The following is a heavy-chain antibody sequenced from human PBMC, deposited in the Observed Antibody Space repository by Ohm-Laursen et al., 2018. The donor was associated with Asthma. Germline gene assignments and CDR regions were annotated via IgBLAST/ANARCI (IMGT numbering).Heavy chain of an antibody. J-gene: IGHJ4*02. CDR1: GFTFSSYG. D-gene: IGHD3-3*01. CDR2: ISNDGSNK. Sequence: SLRLSCAASGFTFSSYGMHWVRQAPGKGLEWVAVISNDGSNKYYADSVNGRFTVSRDDSKNTLYLQMNSLRPDDTAVYYCARDVMEWYLPAFDFWGQGTLVTVSS. CDR3: ARDVMEWYLPAFDF. V-gene: IGHV3-30*03.